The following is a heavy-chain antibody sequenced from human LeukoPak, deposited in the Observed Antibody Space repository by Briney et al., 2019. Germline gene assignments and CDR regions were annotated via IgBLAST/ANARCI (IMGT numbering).Heavy chain of an antibody. D-gene: IGHD6-19*01. CDR2: ISGSGGST. Sequence: GGSLRLSCAASGFTFSSYAMSWVRQAPGKGLEWVSAISGSGGSTYYADSVKGRFTISRDNSKNTLYLQMNSLRAEDTAVYYCAKDQYSSGWYYLVLYYYYMDVWGKGTTVTVSS. CDR3: AKDQYSSGWYYLVLYYYYMDV. J-gene: IGHJ6*03. CDR1: GFTFSSYA. V-gene: IGHV3-23*01.